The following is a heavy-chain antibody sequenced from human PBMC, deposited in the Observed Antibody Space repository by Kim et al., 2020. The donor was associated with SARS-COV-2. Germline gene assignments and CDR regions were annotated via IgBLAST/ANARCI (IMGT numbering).Heavy chain of an antibody. J-gene: IGHJ4*02. Sequence: GGSLRLSCAASGFTVSSNYMSWVRQAPGKGLEWVSVIYSGGSTYYADSVKGRFTISRDNSKNTLYLQMNRLRAEDTAVYYCAREVVPAAMAYWGQGTLVTVSS. CDR2: IYSGGST. D-gene: IGHD2-2*01. CDR3: AREVVPAAMAY. V-gene: IGHV3-53*01. CDR1: GFTVSSNY.